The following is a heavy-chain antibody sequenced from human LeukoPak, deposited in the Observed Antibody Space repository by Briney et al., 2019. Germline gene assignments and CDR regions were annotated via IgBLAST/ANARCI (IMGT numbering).Heavy chain of an antibody. J-gene: IGHJ4*02. CDR1: GGSISSYY. CDR3: ARHSSRGYSYDFDY. CDR2: IYYSGTT. Sequence: SETLSLTCTVSGGSISSYYWSWIRQPPGKGLEWIGYIYYSGTTNYNPSLKSRVTISLDTSKNQFSLKLRSVTAADTAMYYCARHSSRGYSYDFDYWGQGTLVTVSS. V-gene: IGHV4-59*08. D-gene: IGHD5-18*01.